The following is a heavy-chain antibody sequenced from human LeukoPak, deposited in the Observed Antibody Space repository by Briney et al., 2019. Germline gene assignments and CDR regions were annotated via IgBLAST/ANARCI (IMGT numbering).Heavy chain of an antibody. D-gene: IGHD6-13*01. V-gene: IGHV1-2*06. Sequence: GTSVKVSCKASGYTFIDYFIHWVRQAPGQGLEWMGRINPGSAGTYLAQSFQDRVTVTSDTSIGTAYMELRGLTSDDTAVYYCAREKAAASEYFQHWGQGTLVTVSS. CDR3: AREKAAASEYFQH. J-gene: IGHJ1*01. CDR2: INPGSAGT. CDR1: GYTFIDYF.